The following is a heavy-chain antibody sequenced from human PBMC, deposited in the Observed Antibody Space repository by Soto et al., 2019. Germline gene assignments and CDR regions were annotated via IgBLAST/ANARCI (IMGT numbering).Heavy chain of an antibody. CDR1: GFTFTRYS. CDR3: ARESEDLTSNFDC. V-gene: IGHV3-21*06. CDR2: ISSTTNYI. Sequence: DVQLVESGGGLVKPGGSLRLSCGASGFTFTRYSMNWVRQAPGKGLEWVSSISSTTNYIYYGDSMKGRFTISRDNAKNFLYLEMNSLRTEDTVVYHCARESEDLTSNFDCWGQGTLVTVSS. J-gene: IGHJ4*02.